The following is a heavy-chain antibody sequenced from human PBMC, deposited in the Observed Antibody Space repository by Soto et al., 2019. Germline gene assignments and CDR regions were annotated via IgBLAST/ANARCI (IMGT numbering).Heavy chain of an antibody. CDR2: IWYDGSNK. V-gene: IGHV3-33*01. CDR3: ARDGSIVGYGDLYYFDY. CDR1: GFTFSSYG. D-gene: IGHD4-17*01. J-gene: IGHJ4*02. Sequence: GWLGLSGAASGFTFSSYGMHWVRQAPGKGLEWVAVIWYDGSNKYYADSVKGRFTISRDNSKNTLYLQMKSLRAEDTAVYYCARDGSIVGYGDLYYFDYWGQGTPVTVYS.